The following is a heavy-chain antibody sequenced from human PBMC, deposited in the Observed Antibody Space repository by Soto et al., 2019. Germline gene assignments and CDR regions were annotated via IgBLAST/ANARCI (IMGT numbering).Heavy chain of an antibody. CDR2: IYYSGST. V-gene: IGHV4-31*03. CDR3: ARGLDLAYCGGDCYSSWFDP. Sequence: QVQLQESGLGLVKPSQTLSLTCTVSGGSISSGGYYWSWIRQHPGKGLEWIGYIYYSGSTYYNPSLNSRVTISVDTSKNQFSLKLSSVTAADTAVYYCARGLDLAYCGGDCYSSWFDPWGQGTLVTVSS. D-gene: IGHD2-21*02. CDR1: GGSISSGGYY. J-gene: IGHJ5*02.